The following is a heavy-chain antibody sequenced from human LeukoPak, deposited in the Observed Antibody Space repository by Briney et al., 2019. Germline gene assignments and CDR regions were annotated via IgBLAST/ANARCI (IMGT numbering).Heavy chain of an antibody. V-gene: IGHV3-43*01. CDR1: GFTFDDYT. CDR3: AELGITMIGGV. J-gene: IGHJ6*04. D-gene: IGHD3-10*02. Sequence: GGSLRLSCAASGFTFDDYTLHWVRQAPGKGLEWVSLISWDGGSTYYADSVKGRFTISRDNAKNSLYLQMNSLRAEDTAVYYCAELGITMIGGVWGKGTTVTISS. CDR2: ISWDGGST.